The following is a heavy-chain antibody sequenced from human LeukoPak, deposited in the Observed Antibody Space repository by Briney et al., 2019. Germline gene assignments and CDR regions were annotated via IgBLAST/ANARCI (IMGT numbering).Heavy chain of an antibody. V-gene: IGHV5-51*01. CDR2: IYPDDSDT. CDR1: GYSFTGYW. D-gene: IGHD3-9*01. CDR3: ARSTGSRNYYYYYGMDV. Sequence: GESLKISCKGSGYSFTGYWIGWVRQMPGKGLEWMGIIYPDDSDTRYSPSFQGQDTISADKSISTAYLQWSSLKASDTAMYYCARSTGSRNYYYYYGMDVWGKGTTVTVSS. J-gene: IGHJ6*04.